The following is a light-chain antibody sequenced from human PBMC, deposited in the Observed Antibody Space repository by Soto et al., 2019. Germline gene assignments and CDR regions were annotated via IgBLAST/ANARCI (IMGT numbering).Light chain of an antibody. CDR2: NAS. Sequence: EIVMTQSPATLSVSPGERATLSCRASQSVSSDLAWYQQKPGQAPRLLIYNASTRATGIPARFSGSGSGTEFTLTISSLQSEDFAIYYCQQYNNWPNTFGQGTTLEIK. CDR1: QSVSSD. CDR3: QQYNNWPNT. J-gene: IGKJ2*01. V-gene: IGKV3-15*01.